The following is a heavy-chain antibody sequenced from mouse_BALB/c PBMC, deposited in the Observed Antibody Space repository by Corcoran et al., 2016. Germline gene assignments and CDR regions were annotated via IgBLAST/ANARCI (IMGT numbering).Heavy chain of an antibody. J-gene: IGHJ1*01. CDR3: ARCDGYYWFFDV. CDR2: IDPANGNT. V-gene: IGHV14-3*02. CDR1: GFNIKDTY. Sequence: EVQLQQSGAELVKPGASVKLSCTASGFNIKDTYMHWVKQRPEQGLEWIGRIDPANGNTKYDPKFQGKATITADTSSNTAYLQLSSLTSEDTAVYYCARCDGYYWFFDVWGAGTTVTVSS. D-gene: IGHD2-3*01.